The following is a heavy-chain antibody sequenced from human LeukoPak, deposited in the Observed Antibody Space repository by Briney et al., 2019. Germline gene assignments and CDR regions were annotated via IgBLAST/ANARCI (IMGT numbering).Heavy chain of an antibody. CDR2: IYTSGST. D-gene: IGHD6-19*01. CDR1: GGSISSYY. CDR3: ARDRIAVAADHDAFDM. Sequence: SETLSLTCTVSGGSISSYYWSWIRQPAGKGLEWIGRIYTSGSTNYSPSLKSRVTISVDTSKNQFSLKLSSVTAADTAVYYCARDRIAVAADHDAFDMWGQGTMVTVSS. V-gene: IGHV4-4*07. J-gene: IGHJ3*02.